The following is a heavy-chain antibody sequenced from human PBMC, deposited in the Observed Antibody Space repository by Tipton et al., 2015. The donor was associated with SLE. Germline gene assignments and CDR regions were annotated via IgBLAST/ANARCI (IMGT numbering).Heavy chain of an antibody. CDR2: IYSGGST. J-gene: IGHJ4*02. Sequence: SLRLSCAASGFTVSSNYMSWVRQAPGKGLEWVSVIYSGGSTYYADSVKGRFTISRDNSKNTLYLQMNSLRAEYTAVYYCARVVDSSSSDCFDYWGQGTLVTVSS. CDR1: GFTVSSNY. CDR3: ARVVDSSSSDCFDY. V-gene: IGHV3-53*05. D-gene: IGHD6-6*01.